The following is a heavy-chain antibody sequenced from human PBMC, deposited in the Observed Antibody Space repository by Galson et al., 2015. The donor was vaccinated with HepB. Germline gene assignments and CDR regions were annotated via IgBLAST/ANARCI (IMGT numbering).Heavy chain of an antibody. V-gene: IGHV1-2*06. CDR3: ARGYYYGSGSFFNY. CDR2: INPNTGGGT. CDR1: GYTFTGYY. J-gene: IGHJ4*02. D-gene: IGHD3-10*01. Sequence: SVKVSCKASGYTFTGYYMHWVRQAPGQGLEWMGRINPNTGGGTNYAQKYQGRVTMTRDTSISTAYMELSRLRSVDTAVYYYARGYYYGSGSFFNYWGQGTLVTVSS.